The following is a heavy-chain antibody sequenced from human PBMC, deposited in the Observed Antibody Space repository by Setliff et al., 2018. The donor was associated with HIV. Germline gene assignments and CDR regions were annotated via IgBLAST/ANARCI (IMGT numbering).Heavy chain of an antibody. CDR3: ARESRDIVATSPLDY. D-gene: IGHD5-12*01. Sequence: ASVKVSCKASGYTFTTYAMNWVRQAPGQGLEWMGWINTNTGNPTYAPGFTGRFVFSLDTSVSTAYLQISSLKAEDTVVYYCARESRDIVATSPLDYWGQGTLVTVSS. CDR2: INTNTGNP. V-gene: IGHV7-4-1*02. J-gene: IGHJ4*02. CDR1: GYTFTTYA.